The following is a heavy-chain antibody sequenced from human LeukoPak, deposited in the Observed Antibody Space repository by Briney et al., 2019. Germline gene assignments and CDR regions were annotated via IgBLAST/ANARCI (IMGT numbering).Heavy chain of an antibody. D-gene: IGHD5-12*01. CDR1: GFTFSSYG. J-gene: IGHJ4*02. Sequence: GGSLRLSCAASGFTFSSYGMSWVRQAPGKGLEWVSYISSSSSTIYYADSVKGRFTISRDNAKNSLYLQMNSLRAEDTAVYYCARDWLLWGQGTLVTVSS. CDR3: ARDWLL. CDR2: ISSSSSTI. V-gene: IGHV3-48*01.